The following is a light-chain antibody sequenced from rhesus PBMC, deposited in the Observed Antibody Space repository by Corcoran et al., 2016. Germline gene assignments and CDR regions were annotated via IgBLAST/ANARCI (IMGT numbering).Light chain of an antibody. CDR3: QQDYSWPRT. V-gene: IGKV3-42*01. Sequence: EIVMTQSPATLSLSPGERVTLSCRASQRVSSSLAWYQQKPGQAPKLLIYGASSRATGIPDRFSGSGSGTEFTLTISSLEPEDVGVYYCQQDYSWPRTFGQGTKVEIK. J-gene: IGKJ1*01. CDR2: GAS. CDR1: QRVSSS.